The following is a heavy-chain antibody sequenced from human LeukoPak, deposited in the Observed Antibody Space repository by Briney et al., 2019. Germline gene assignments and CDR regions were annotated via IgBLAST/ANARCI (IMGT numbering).Heavy chain of an antibody. CDR2: FIPIFGTA. D-gene: IGHD3-3*01. CDR3: ARVLRFLEWLLPLGPFDY. V-gene: IGHV1-69*13. CDR1: GGTFSSYA. Sequence: SVKVSCKASGGTFSSYAISWVRQAPGQGLEWMGGFIPIFGTANYAQKFQGRVTITADESTSTAYMELSSLRSEDTAVYYCARVLRFLEWLLPLGPFDYWGQGTLVTVSS. J-gene: IGHJ4*02.